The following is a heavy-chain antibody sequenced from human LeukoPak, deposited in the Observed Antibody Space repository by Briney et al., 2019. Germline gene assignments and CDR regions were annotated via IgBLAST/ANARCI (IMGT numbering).Heavy chain of an antibody. CDR1: GFTFAIYA. D-gene: IGHD3-22*01. CDR2: ISFVVNNK. Sequence: GRSPRLSCAASGFTFAIYAMRWVRPAPGKGRGWVAVISFVVNNKYYADSVKGRLPISRDNSKNTLYLQMNSLRAEDTAVYYCARDLVGGWDDSSGYYYGYFDYWGQGTLVTVSS. CDR3: ARDLVGGWDDSSGYYYGYFDY. J-gene: IGHJ4*02. V-gene: IGHV3-30-3*01.